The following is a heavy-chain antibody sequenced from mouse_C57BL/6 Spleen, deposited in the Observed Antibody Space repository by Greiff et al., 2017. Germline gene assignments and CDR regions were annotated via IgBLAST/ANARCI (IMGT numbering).Heavy chain of an antibody. J-gene: IGHJ4*01. CDR2: IDPETGGT. CDR3: TRSYLYYYAMDY. Sequence: VQLQQSGAELVRPGASVTLSCKASGYTFTDYEMHWVKQTPVHGLEWIGAIDPETGGTAYNQKFKGKAILTADKSSSTAYMELRSLTSEDSAVYYCTRSYLYYYAMDYWGQGTSVTVSS. D-gene: IGHD2-10*01. V-gene: IGHV1-15*01. CDR1: GYTFTDYE.